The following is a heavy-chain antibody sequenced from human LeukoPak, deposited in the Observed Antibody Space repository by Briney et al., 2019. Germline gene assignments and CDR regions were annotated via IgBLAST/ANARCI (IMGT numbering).Heavy chain of an antibody. Sequence: PGRSLRLSCAASGFTFSSYAMHWVRQAPWKGLEWVANIKQDGSEKYYVDSVKGRFTISRDNAKNSLYLQMNSLRAEDTAVYYCARPHRQLRFLEWSKSLAAFDIWGQGTMVTVSS. J-gene: IGHJ3*02. CDR1: GFTFSSYA. CDR3: ARPHRQLRFLEWSKSLAAFDI. V-gene: IGHV3-7*01. D-gene: IGHD3-3*01. CDR2: IKQDGSEK.